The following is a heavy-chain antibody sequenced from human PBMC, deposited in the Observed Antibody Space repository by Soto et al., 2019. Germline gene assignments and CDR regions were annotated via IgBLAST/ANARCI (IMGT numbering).Heavy chain of an antibody. J-gene: IGHJ4*02. CDR3: ARVWGSIDF. CDR2: MNPKSGNT. D-gene: IGHD3-16*01. Sequence: QVQLVQSGPEVKKPGASVKVSCKASGYTFTNYDINWVRQATGQGLEWMGWMNPKSGNTGFAQQFQGRVTMTRNTAISTAYMELSSLRSEDTAVYYCARVWGSIDFWGQGTLVTVSS. V-gene: IGHV1-8*01. CDR1: GYTFTNYD.